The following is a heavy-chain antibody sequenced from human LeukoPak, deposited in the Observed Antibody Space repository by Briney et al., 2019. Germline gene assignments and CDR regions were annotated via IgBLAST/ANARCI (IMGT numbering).Heavy chain of an antibody. CDR2: ISSSGSTI. D-gene: IGHD5-24*01. J-gene: IGHJ4*02. CDR1: GFTFSSYE. Sequence: GGSLRLSCAASGFTFSSYEMNWVRQAPGKGLEWVSYISSSGSTIYYADSVKGRFTISRDNAKNSLYLQMNSLRAEDTAVYYCARGDGYNAFDYWGQGTLATVSP. V-gene: IGHV3-48*03. CDR3: ARGDGYNAFDY.